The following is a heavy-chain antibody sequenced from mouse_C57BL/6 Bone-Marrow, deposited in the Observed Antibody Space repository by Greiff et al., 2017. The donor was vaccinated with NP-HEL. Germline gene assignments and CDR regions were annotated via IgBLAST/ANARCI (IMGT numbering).Heavy chain of an antibody. V-gene: IGHV5-2*01. CDR3: TRHTYGYESLMDY. Sequence: EVKLVESGGGLVQPGESLKLSCESNEYEFPSHDMSWVRKTPEKRLELVAAINSDGGSTYYPDTMERRIIISRDKTKKSWYLQMCSLRSEDTALYYCTRHTYGYESLMDYWGQGTSVTVSS. CDR1: EYEFPSHD. D-gene: IGHD2-2*01. CDR2: INSDGGST. J-gene: IGHJ4*01.